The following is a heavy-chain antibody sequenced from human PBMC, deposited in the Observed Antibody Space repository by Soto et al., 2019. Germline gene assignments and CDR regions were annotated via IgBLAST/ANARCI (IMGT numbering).Heavy chain of an antibody. J-gene: IGHJ4*02. V-gene: IGHV4-4*07. Sequence: PSDTLSLTCSVSGDSISDYFYWSWIRQPAGKGLEWIGRIYADGTKKYNPPLKSRVTLSLDKSNNRFSLRLSSVTAADTAVYYFAREVRGGFTGIFDQWGRGSRVTVSS. D-gene: IGHD2-15*01. CDR2: IYADGTK. CDR3: AREVRGGFTGIFDQ. CDR1: GDSISDYFY.